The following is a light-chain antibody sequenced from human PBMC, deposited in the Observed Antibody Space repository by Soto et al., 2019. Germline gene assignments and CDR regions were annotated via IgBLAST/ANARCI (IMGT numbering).Light chain of an antibody. CDR3: QQYNNWPLT. Sequence: EIVMKQSPATLSVSPGESATLSCRASQSVSSNLAWYQQKPGQAPRLLIYGTSTRATGIPARFSGSGSGTEFTLTISSLQSEDFAVYYCQQYNNWPLTFGGGTKVEIK. CDR2: GTS. J-gene: IGKJ4*01. V-gene: IGKV3-15*01. CDR1: QSVSSN.